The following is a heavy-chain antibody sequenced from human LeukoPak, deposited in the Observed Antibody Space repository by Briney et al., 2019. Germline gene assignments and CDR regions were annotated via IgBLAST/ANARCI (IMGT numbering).Heavy chain of an antibody. Sequence: SQTLSLTCTVSGGSISSGGYYWSWIRQPAGKGLEWIGRIYTSGSTNYNPSLRSRVTISVDTSKNQFSLKLSSVTAADTAVYYCARGRGSSSWYYFDYWGQGTLVIVSS. CDR3: ARGRGSSSWYYFDY. J-gene: IGHJ4*02. CDR1: GGSISSGGYY. D-gene: IGHD6-13*01. CDR2: IYTSGST. V-gene: IGHV4-61*02.